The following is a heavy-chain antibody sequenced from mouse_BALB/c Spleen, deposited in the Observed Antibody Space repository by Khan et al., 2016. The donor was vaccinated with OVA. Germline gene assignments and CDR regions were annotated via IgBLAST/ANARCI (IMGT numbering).Heavy chain of an antibody. Sequence: QIQLVQSGPELKKPGETVKISCKASGYTFTNYGMNWVKQSPGKALKWMGWINTYTGEPTYADDFKGRFAFSLETSASIAYLQINNLKNEDTATYFCARPPYFSYTLDHWGQGTSVTVSS. J-gene: IGHJ4*01. V-gene: IGHV9-3-1*01. CDR2: INTYTGEP. D-gene: IGHD2-10*01. CDR3: ARPPYFSYTLDH. CDR1: GYTFTNYG.